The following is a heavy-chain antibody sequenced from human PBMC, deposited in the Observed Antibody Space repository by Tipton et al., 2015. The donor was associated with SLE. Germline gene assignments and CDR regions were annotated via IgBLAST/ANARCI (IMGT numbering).Heavy chain of an antibody. CDR3: ARQGTGWYFDY. V-gene: IGHV4-38-2*01. J-gene: IGHJ4*02. CDR1: NSSISSGHY. CDR2: RFRNGNS. Sequence: TLSLTCSITNSSISSGHYYWGRGRQPPGKGLEWIGGRFRNGNSYYNPSLKSRVTMSVDTSKNQFSLNLSSVTAADTSVYFCARQGTGWYFDYWGQGMLVTVSS. D-gene: IGHD1-1*01.